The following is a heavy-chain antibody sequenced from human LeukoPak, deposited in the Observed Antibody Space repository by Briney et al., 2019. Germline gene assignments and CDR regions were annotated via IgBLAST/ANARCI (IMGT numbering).Heavy chain of an antibody. CDR1: GGSISSYY. J-gene: IGHJ4*02. Sequence: PSETLSLTCTVPGGSISSYYWSWIRQPPGKGLEWIGYIYYSGSTNYNPSLKSRVTISVDTSKNQFSLKLSSVTAADTAVYYCARHGFEWELPQYYFDYWGQGTLVTVSS. CDR3: ARHGFEWELPQYYFDY. V-gene: IGHV4-59*08. D-gene: IGHD1-26*01. CDR2: IYYSGST.